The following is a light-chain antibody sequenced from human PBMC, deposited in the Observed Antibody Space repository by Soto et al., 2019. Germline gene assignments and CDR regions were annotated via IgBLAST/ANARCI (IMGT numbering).Light chain of an antibody. CDR1: SSNIGAGYD. J-gene: IGLJ2*01. Sequence: QSVLTQPPSVSGAPGQRVTISCTGSSSNIGAGYDVRWYQQLPGTAPKLLIYGNSNRPSGVPDRFSGSKSGTSASLAITGLQAEDEADYYCQSYDSSLNGVVFGGGTKVTVL. CDR2: GNS. V-gene: IGLV1-40*01. CDR3: QSYDSSLNGVV.